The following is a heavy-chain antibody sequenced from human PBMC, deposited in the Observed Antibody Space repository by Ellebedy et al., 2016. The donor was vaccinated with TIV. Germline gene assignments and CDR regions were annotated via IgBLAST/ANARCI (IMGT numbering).Heavy chain of an antibody. D-gene: IGHD3-22*01. CDR2: ISGSGGST. CDR3: AKVATMIVRRTYFDY. J-gene: IGHJ4*02. Sequence: PGGSLRLSCAASGFTFSNSAMSWVRQAPGKGLEWVSAISGSGGSTYYADSVKGRFTISRDNSKNTLYLQMNSLRAEDTAVYYCAKVATMIVRRTYFDYWGQGTLVTVSS. V-gene: IGHV3-23*01. CDR1: GFTFSNSA.